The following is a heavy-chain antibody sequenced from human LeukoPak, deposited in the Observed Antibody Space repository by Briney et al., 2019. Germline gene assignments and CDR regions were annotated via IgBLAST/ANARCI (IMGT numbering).Heavy chain of an antibody. CDR3: ARDLGYYDSSTGYYFDY. CDR2: IKQDGSEK. V-gene: IGHV3-7*01. CDR1: GFSFSSYC. J-gene: IGHJ4*02. Sequence: PRGCLRLSSAASGFSFSSYCMSSVSHAPRKGLERVSNIKQDGSEKYYVDSVKGRFTISRDNAKNSLYLQMNSLRAEDTAVYYCARDLGYYDSSTGYYFDYWGQGTLVTVSS. D-gene: IGHD3-22*01.